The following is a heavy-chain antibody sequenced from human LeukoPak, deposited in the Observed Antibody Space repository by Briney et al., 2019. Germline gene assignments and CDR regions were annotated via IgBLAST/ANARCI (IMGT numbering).Heavy chain of an antibody. CDR3: ARSSAAEGPTHNWFGP. CDR1: GGSISTSNNY. V-gene: IGHV4-39*01. D-gene: IGHD6-13*01. J-gene: IGHJ5*02. CDR2: IYYTGTT. Sequence: SETLSLACTVSGGSISTSNNYWGWIRQPPGKGLEWIGSIYYTGTTYCNPSLKSRVAVSVDTSNNQFSLKVTSVTAADTAIYYCARSSAAEGPTHNWFGPWGRVTLVTVS.